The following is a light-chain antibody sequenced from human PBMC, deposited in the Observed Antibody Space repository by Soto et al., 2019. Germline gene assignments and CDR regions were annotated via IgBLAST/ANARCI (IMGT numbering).Light chain of an antibody. V-gene: IGKV3D-15*01. Sequence: EIVMTQSPATLSVSPGDGATLSCRASQSVDSNLAWYQQKPGQTPRLLMYGASTRPTGIPARFSGSGSGTEFTLTISCLQSEDFATYYCQQYYSYPFTFGPGTKVDIK. CDR2: GAS. CDR3: QQYYSYPFT. CDR1: QSVDSN. J-gene: IGKJ3*01.